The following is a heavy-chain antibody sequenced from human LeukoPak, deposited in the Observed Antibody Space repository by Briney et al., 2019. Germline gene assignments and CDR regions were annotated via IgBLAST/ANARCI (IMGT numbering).Heavy chain of an antibody. CDR1: GYRFTSYW. CDR3: ARLNSSGWYFDY. V-gene: IGHV5-51*01. CDR2: IYPGDSDT. J-gene: IGHJ4*02. D-gene: IGHD6-19*01. Sequence: GESLQISYKGSGYRFTSYWIGWVRPMPGKGLEWMGIIYPGDSDTRYSPSFQGQVTISADKSISTAYLQWSSLKASDTAMYYCARLNSSGWYFDYWGQGTLVTVSS.